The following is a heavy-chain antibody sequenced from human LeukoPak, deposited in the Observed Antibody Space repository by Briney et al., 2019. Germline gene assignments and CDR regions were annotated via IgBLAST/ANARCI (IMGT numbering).Heavy chain of an antibody. CDR2: INWNGDST. CDR1: GLIFDDFG. V-gene: IGHV3-20*04. J-gene: IGHJ3*02. Sequence: PGGSLRLSCEASGLIFDDFGMSWVRQAPGKGLEWVAGINWNGDSTDYADSVKGRFTTSRDNAKKSLYLQMSSLRAEDTAFYYCARGWVGELSDIWGQGTMVTVSS. CDR3: ARGWVGELSDI. D-gene: IGHD3-10*01.